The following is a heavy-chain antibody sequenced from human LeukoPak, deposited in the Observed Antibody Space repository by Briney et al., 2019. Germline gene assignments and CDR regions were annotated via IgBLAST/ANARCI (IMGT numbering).Heavy chain of an antibody. CDR1: GGSISSGGYY. D-gene: IGHD1-7*01. Sequence: SETLSLTCTVSGGSISSGGYYWGWIRQHPGKGLEWIGYIYYSGSTYYNPSLKSRVTISVDTSKNQFSLKLSSVTAADTAVYYCARVNYWLLDYWGQGTLVTVSS. V-gene: IGHV4-31*03. CDR3: ARVNYWLLDY. CDR2: IYYSGST. J-gene: IGHJ4*02.